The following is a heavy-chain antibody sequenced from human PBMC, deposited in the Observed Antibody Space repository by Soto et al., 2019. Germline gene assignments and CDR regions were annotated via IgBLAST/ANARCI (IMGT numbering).Heavy chain of an antibody. CDR3: ARVTKVVGAIDY. J-gene: IGHJ4*02. CDR2: IYYSGST. D-gene: IGHD2-15*01. V-gene: IGHV4-31*03. Sequence: QVQLQESGPGLVKPSQTLSLTCTVSGGSISSGGYYWSWIRQHPGKGLEWIGYIYYSGSTYYNPTVKSRVTLSVDTSKNQCSLKLSSVTAADTAVYYCARVTKVVGAIDYWGQGTLVTVSS. CDR1: GGSISSGGYY.